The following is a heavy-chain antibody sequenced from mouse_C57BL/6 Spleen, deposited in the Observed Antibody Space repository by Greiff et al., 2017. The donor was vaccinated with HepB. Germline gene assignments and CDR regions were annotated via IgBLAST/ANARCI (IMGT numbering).Heavy chain of an antibody. CDR2: ISSGGIYT. D-gene: IGHD2-2*01. CDR1: GFTFSSYG. J-gene: IGHJ1*03. CDR3: AREGTRVTTWYFEG. V-gene: IGHV5-6*01. Sequence: EVKLMESGGDLVKPGGSLKLSCAASGFTFSSYGMSWVRQTPDKRLEWVATISSGGIYTYYPDSVKGRFTISRDNAKNTLYLQMSSLKSEDTAMYYCAREGTRVTTWYFEGWGTGTTVTVSS.